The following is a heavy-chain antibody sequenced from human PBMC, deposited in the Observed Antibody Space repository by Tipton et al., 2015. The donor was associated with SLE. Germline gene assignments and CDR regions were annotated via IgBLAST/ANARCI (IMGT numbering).Heavy chain of an antibody. CDR3: ARTLGSIAHTVYDAFDI. Sequence: TLSLTCTVSGGSLPNHYCNWIRQPPGQGLEWIGYIHYSGTTHDNPSLKSRVTMSVDMSKNQFSLRLTSVTAADTAVYYCARTLGSIAHTVYDAFDIWGQGKMVTVSS. J-gene: IGHJ3*02. CDR2: IHYSGTT. D-gene: IGHD2-15*01. CDR1: GGSLPNHY. V-gene: IGHV4-59*11.